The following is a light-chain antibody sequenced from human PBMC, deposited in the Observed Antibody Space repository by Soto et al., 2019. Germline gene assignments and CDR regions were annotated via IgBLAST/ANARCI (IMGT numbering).Light chain of an antibody. V-gene: IGLV2-11*01. CDR2: DVS. Sequence: QSALTQPRSVSGSPGQSVTISCTGTSSDVGGYNYVSWYQQHPGKAPKLMIYDVSKRPSGVPDRFSGSESGNTASLTISGLQAEDEAHYYCCSSAGSYTSVFGGGTKVTVL. CDR3: CSSAGSYTSV. CDR1: SSDVGGYNY. J-gene: IGLJ3*02.